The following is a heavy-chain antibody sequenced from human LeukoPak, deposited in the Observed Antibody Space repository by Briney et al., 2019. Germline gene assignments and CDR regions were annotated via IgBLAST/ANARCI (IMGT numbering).Heavy chain of an antibody. CDR3: ARHKGIVGATLGFDQ. CDR1: GGSISSSSSY. J-gene: IGHJ4*02. V-gene: IGHV4-39*01. D-gene: IGHD1-26*01. Sequence: SETLSLTCTVSGGSISSSSSYWGWIRQPPGKGLEWIGNIYYSGSTYYNPSLRSRVTISVDTSKNQFSLKLSSVTAADTAVYYCARHKGIVGATLGFDQWGQGTLVTVSS. CDR2: IYYSGST.